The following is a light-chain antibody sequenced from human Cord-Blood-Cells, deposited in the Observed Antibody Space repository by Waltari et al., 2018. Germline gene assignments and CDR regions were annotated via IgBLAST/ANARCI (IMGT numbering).Light chain of an antibody. J-gene: IGKJ4*01. Sequence: DIQMTQSTSSLSASVGDRVTITCRASQSISSYLNWYQQKPGKAPKLLIYASSSWQSGVPSRFSGSGSGTDFTLTISSLQPEDFATYYCQQSYSTPPLTFGGGTKVEIK. CDR3: QQSYSTPPLT. CDR2: ASS. CDR1: QSISSY. V-gene: IGKV1-39*01.